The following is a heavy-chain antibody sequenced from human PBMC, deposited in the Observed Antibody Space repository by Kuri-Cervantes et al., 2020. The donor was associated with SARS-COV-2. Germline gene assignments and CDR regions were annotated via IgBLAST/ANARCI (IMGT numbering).Heavy chain of an antibody. CDR1: GATFSTYG. V-gene: IGHV1-69*13. D-gene: IGHD2-2*01. CDR3: ARDRGEIVVVPAATGSDAFDI. CDR2: IIPFFGTP. Sequence: SVKVSCKASGATFSTYGFSWVRQAPGQGLEWMGGIIPFFGTPNYAQKFEGRVTITADESTSTAYMELSSLRSEDTAVYYCARDRGEIVVVPAATGSDAFDIWGQGTMVTVSS. J-gene: IGHJ3*02.